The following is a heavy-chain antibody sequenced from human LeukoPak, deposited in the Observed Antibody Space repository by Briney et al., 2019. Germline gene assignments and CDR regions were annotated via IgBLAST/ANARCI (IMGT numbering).Heavy chain of an antibody. CDR1: GGSISSSSGNC. J-gene: IGHJ6*02. Sequence: SETLSLTCAVSGGSISSSSGNCWTWIRQPPGKGLEWIGEINHSGSTNYNPSLKSRVTISVDTSKNQFSLKLSSVTAADTAVYYCARGPRFLEWFANVYYYYGMDVWGQGTTVTVSS. D-gene: IGHD3-3*01. CDR2: INHSGST. V-gene: IGHV4-4*02. CDR3: ARGPRFLEWFANVYYYYGMDV.